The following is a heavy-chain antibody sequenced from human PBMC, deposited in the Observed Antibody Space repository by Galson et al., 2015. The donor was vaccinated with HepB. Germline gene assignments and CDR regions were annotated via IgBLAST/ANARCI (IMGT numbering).Heavy chain of an antibody. Sequence: SLRLSCAASEFRFSDYYVTWIRQAPGKGLEWISYISYSGTYTKYADSVKGRFTISRDNAKHSLYLQMDSLRAEDTALYFCARFYGDYADGGWFDPWGQGTLVTVSS. V-gene: IGHV3-11*03. CDR2: ISYSGTYT. J-gene: IGHJ5*02. CDR3: ARFYGDYADGGWFDP. D-gene: IGHD4-17*01. CDR1: EFRFSDYY.